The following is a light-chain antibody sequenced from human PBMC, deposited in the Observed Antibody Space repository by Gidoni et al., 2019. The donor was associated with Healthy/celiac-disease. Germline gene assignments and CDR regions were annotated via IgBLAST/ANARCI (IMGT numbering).Light chain of an antibody. CDR2: DAA. CDR1: QSVSSY. V-gene: IGKV3-11*01. CDR3: HRRSTWPMCS. Sequence: EIVLTQSPPTLSLSPGERATLSSRASQSVSSYLAWYQQNPGQAPRLLIYDAANRATGIPARFSGSGSGTDCTLTISSLEPEDFAVYYCHRRSTWPMCSFGQGTKLEIK. J-gene: IGKJ2*04.